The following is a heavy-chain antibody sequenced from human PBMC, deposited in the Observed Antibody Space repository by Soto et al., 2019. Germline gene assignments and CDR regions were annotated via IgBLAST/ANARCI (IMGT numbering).Heavy chain of an antibody. J-gene: IGHJ4*02. D-gene: IGHD5-12*01. Sequence: SETLSLTCTVSGGSISTYYWSWIRQPPGKGLEWIGYIYYSGSAKYNPSLKSRVTISVDTSKNQFSLKLGSVTAADTAVYYCARHEFGPSWLRLYYWGQGMLVTVSS. CDR3: ARHEFGPSWLRLYY. CDR1: GGSISTYY. V-gene: IGHV4-59*01. CDR2: IYYSGSA.